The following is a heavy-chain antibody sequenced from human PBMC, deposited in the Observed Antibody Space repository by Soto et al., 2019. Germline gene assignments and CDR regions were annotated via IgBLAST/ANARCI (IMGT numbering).Heavy chain of an antibody. CDR1: GGSFGNNA. Sequence: QVQLVQSGAEVRKSGSTVKVSCQASGGSFGNNAISWVRQAPGQGLEWMGGIVPIFGTTNYAQKFQGRVTITGDKSTNVAYLELSNLRSEDTATYFCARFAESSGYMDIWGQGALVTVSS. CDR3: ARFAESSGYMDI. D-gene: IGHD5-12*01. CDR2: IVPIFGTT. J-gene: IGHJ4*02. V-gene: IGHV1-69*06.